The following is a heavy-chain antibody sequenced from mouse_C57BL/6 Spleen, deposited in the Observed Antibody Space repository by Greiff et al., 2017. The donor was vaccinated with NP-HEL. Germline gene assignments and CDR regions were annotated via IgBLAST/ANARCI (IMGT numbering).Heavy chain of an antibody. CDR3: ARDKGSNYDY. CDR2: ISDGGSYT. CDR1: GFTFSSYA. D-gene: IGHD2-5*01. J-gene: IGHJ2*01. Sequence: EVKVVESGGGLVKPGGSLKLSCAASGFTFSSYAMSWVRQTPEKRLEWVATISDGGSYTYYPDNVKGRFTISRDNAKNNLYLQMSHLKSEDTAMYYCARDKGSNYDYWGQGTTLTVSS. V-gene: IGHV5-4*01.